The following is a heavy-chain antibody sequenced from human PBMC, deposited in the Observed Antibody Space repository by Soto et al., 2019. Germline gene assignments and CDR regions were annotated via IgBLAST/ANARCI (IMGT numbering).Heavy chain of an antibody. CDR2: IIPIFGTA. D-gene: IGHD1-7*01. Sequence: QVQLVQSGAEVKKPGSSVKVSCKASGGTFSSYAISWVRQAPGQGLEWMGGIIPIFGTANYAQKFQGRVTITADESTSTGYMELSSLRSEDTAVYYCASLDITGTWVYYYGMDVWGQGTTVTVSS. V-gene: IGHV1-69*12. J-gene: IGHJ6*02. CDR1: GGTFSSYA. CDR3: ASLDITGTWVYYYGMDV.